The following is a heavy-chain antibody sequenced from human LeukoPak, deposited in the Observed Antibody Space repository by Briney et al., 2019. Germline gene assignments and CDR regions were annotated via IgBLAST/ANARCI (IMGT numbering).Heavy chain of an antibody. D-gene: IGHD4-17*01. CDR2: ISSSSSYI. V-gene: IGHV3-21*01. Sequence: PGGSLRLSCAASGFTFSSYSMNWVRQAPGKGLEWVSSISSSSSYIYYADSVKGRFTISRDNAKNSLYLQMNSLRAEDTAVYYCAKDRSGDYGAFDYWGQGTLVTVSS. CDR1: GFTFSSYS. CDR3: AKDRSGDYGAFDY. J-gene: IGHJ4*02.